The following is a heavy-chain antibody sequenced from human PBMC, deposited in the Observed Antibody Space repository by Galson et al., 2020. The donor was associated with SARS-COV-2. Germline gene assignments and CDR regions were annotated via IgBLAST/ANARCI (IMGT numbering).Heavy chain of an antibody. Sequence: ISYDGTNKYYADSVKGRCTISRDNSENTLYLQMNSLRAEDRAVYYCAKDETFGNYYEYFQHWGQGTLVTVSS. V-gene: IGHV3-30*18. J-gene: IGHJ1*01. D-gene: IGHD1-26*01. CDR2: ISYDGTNK. CDR3: AKDETFGNYYEYFQH.